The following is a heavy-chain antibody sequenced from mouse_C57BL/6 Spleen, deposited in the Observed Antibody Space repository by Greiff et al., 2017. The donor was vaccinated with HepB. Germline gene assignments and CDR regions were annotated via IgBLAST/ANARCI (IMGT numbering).Heavy chain of an antibody. D-gene: IGHD2-1*01. CDR2: IDPSDSYT. CDR1: GYTFTSYW. J-gene: IGHJ1*03. Sequence: QVQLQQPGAELVMPGASVKLSCKASGYTFTSYWMHWVKQRPGQGLEWIGEIDPSDSYTNYNQKFKGKSTLTVDKSSSTAYMQLSSLTSEDSAVYYCARRPCNSDGEYFDVWGTGTTVTVSS. CDR3: ARRPCNSDGEYFDV. V-gene: IGHV1-69*01.